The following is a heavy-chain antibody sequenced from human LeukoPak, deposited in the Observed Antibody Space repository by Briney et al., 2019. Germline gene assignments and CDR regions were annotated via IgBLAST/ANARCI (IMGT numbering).Heavy chain of an antibody. CDR3: ARLGDSDQYYFDY. CDR2: IYYSGST. J-gene: IGHJ4*02. D-gene: IGHD3-9*01. CDR1: GVSISSYY. Sequence: SEALSLTCTVSGVSISSYYWSWIRQPPGKGLEWIGYIYYSGSTYYNPSLKSRVTISVDTSKNQFSLKLSSVTAADTAVYYCARLGDSDQYYFDYWGQGTLVTVSS. V-gene: IGHV4-59*04.